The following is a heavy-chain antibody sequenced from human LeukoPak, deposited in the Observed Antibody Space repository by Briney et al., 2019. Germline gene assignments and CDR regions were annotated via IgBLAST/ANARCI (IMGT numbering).Heavy chain of an antibody. D-gene: IGHD5-24*01. CDR1: GFTFSSYG. CDR2: IWYDGSNK. Sequence: PGRPLRLSCAASGFTFSSYGMHWVRQAPGKGLEWVAVIWYDGSNKYYADSVKGRFTISRDNSKNTLYLQMNSLRAEDTAVYYCAAAEMATISYWGQGTLVTVSS. CDR3: AAAEMATISY. J-gene: IGHJ4*02. V-gene: IGHV3-33*01.